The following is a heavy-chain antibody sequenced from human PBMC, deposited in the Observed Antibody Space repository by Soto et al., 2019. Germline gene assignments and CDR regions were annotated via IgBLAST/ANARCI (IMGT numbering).Heavy chain of an antibody. CDR2: INHSGST. V-gene: IGHV4-34*01. J-gene: IGHJ4*02. D-gene: IGHD4-17*01. CDR3: ARGLGYGDYEYADY. CDR1: GGSFSGYY. Sequence: QVQLQQWGAGLLKPSETLSLTCAIYGGSFSGYYWSWIRQPPGKGLEWIGEINHSGSTNYNPSLKSRVTISVDTSKNQFSLKLSSVTAADTAVYYCARGLGYGDYEYADYWGQGTLVTVSS.